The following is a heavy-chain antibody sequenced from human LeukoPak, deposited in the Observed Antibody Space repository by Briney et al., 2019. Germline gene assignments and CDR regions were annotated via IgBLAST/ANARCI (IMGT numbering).Heavy chain of an antibody. J-gene: IGHJ4*02. Sequence: SETLSLTCTVSGGSISSSSYYWGWIRQPPGEGLEWIGSIYYSGSTYYNPSLKSRVTISVDTSKNQFSLKLSSVTAADTAVYYCARSGNTMVRGAIFDYWGQGTLVTVSS. D-gene: IGHD3-10*01. V-gene: IGHV4-39*01. CDR1: GGSISSSSYY. CDR2: IYYSGST. CDR3: ARSGNTMVRGAIFDY.